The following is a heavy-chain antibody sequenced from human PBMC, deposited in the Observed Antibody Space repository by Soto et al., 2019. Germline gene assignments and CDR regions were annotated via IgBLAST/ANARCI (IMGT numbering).Heavy chain of an antibody. CDR2: IYHRGGT. J-gene: IGHJ4*02. Sequence: QLQESGPGVVKPSETLSLTCAVSGGSITSSDWWSWVRQPPGKGLEWIGDIYHRGGTKYNPSLRSRVDISVATSANQFSLQLRSVRSADTAESFCVRNGSYCLDHCGQGVLVTVSS. V-gene: IGHV4-4*02. D-gene: IGHD2-8*01. CDR3: VRNGSYCLDH. CDR1: GGSITSSDW.